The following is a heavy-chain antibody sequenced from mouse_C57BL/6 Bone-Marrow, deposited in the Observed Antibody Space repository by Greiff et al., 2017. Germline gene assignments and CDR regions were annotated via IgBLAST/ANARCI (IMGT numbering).Heavy chain of an antibody. D-gene: IGHD2-2*01. J-gene: IGHJ3*01. CDR1: GYTFTDYY. Sequence: VQLKQSGPVLVKPGASVKMSCKASGYTFTDYYMNWVKQSPGKSLEWIGVINPYNGGTSYNQKFKGKATLTVDKSSSTAYMELNSLTSEDSAVYYCARGNGYPGAYWGQGTLVTVSA. CDR2: INPYNGGT. V-gene: IGHV1-19*01. CDR3: ARGNGYPGAY.